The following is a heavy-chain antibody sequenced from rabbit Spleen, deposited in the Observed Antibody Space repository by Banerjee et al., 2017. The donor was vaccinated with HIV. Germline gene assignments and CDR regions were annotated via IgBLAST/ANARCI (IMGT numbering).Heavy chain of an antibody. J-gene: IGHJ3*01. V-gene: IGHV1S47*01. CDR2: INSGSGSA. Sequence: LQESGGGLFQPGGSLTLTCKASGFDFSSNIMCWVRQAPGKGLEWIACINSGSGSAYHASWVNGRFTITRNTNLNTVDLKMNSLIAADTATYFCARGSATMTMVITGYYLSLWGQGTLVTVS. CDR1: GFDFSSNI. CDR3: ARGSATMTMVITGYYLSL. D-gene: IGHD2-1*01.